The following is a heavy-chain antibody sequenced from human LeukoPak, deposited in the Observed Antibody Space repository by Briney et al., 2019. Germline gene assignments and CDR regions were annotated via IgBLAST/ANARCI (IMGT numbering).Heavy chain of an antibody. Sequence: GGSLRLSCAASGFTFSYYWMHWVRQAPGKGLVWVSRINSEGTITSFADSVKGRFTISRDQSKNTLFLQMNNLRVEDTAVYYCARDPVTYCGGDCWGQGTLVTVSS. V-gene: IGHV3-74*01. CDR1: GFTFSYYW. D-gene: IGHD2-21*01. CDR2: INSEGTIT. J-gene: IGHJ4*02. CDR3: ARDPVTYCGGDC.